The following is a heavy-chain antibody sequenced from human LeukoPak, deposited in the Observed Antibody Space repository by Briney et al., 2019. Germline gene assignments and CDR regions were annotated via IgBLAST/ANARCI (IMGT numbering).Heavy chain of an antibody. V-gene: IGHV3-33*01. CDR2: IWYDGSNK. D-gene: IGHD3-22*01. J-gene: IGHJ3*02. CDR3: ARDSYYYDSSGYYTIDAFDI. Sequence: GGSLRLSCAASGFTFSSYGMHWVRQAPGKGPEWVAVIWYDGSNKYYADSVKGRFTISRDNSKNTLYLQMNSLRAEDTAVYYCARDSYYYDSSGYYTIDAFDIWGQGTMVTVSS. CDR1: GFTFSSYG.